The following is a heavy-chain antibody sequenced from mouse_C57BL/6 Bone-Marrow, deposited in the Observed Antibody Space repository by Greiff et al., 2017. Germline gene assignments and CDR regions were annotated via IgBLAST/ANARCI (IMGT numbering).Heavy chain of an antibody. CDR2: INPYNGGT. CDR3: ARGGYDGYYFYYAMDY. V-gene: IGHV1-19*01. Sequence: EVQLQQSGPVLVKPGASVKMSCKASGYTFTDYYMNWVKQSHGKSLEWIGVINPYNGGTSYNQKFKGKATLTVDKSSSPAYMELNSLTSEDSAVYYCARGGYDGYYFYYAMDYWGQGTSVTVSS. CDR1: GYTFTDYY. J-gene: IGHJ4*01. D-gene: IGHD2-3*01.